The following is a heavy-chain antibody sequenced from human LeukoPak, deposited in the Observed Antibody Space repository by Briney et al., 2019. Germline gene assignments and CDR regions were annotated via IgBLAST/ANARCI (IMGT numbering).Heavy chain of an antibody. CDR1: GYTFTSYG. Sequence: ASVKVSCKASGYTFTSYGISWVRQAPGQGLEWMGGIIPIFGTANYAQKFQGRVTITADESTSTAYMELSSLRSEDTAVYYCARGGLDEYNWNPPVGAFDIWGQGTMVTVSS. D-gene: IGHD1-20*01. CDR2: IIPIFGTA. V-gene: IGHV1-69*13. J-gene: IGHJ3*02. CDR3: ARGGLDEYNWNPPVGAFDI.